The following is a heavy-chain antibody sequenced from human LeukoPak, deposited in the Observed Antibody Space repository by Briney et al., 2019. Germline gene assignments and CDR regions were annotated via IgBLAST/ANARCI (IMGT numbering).Heavy chain of an antibody. CDR2: ISYDGSNK. CDR1: GFIFKNFG. V-gene: IGHV3-30*19. CDR3: ARGTPSSSGWLYYGMDV. J-gene: IGHJ6*02. D-gene: IGHD6-19*01. Sequence: PGGSLRLPCAASGFIFKNFGMYWVRQAPGKGLEWVAVISYDGSNKYYADSVKGRFTISRDNSKNTLYLQMNSLRAEDTAVYYCARGTPSSSGWLYYGMDVWGQGTTVTVSS.